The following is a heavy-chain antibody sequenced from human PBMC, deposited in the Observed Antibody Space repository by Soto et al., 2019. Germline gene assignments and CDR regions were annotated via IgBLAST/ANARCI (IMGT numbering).Heavy chain of an antibody. J-gene: IGHJ4*02. Sequence: QVQLVESGGGVVQPGRSLRLSCAASGFTFSSYGMHWVRQAPGKGLEWVAVISYDGSNKYYADSVKGRFTISRDNSKNTLYLQMNSLRAEDTAVYYCAKDAPRGSSDYWGQGTLVTVSS. D-gene: IGHD2-2*01. CDR3: AKDAPRGSSDY. V-gene: IGHV3-30*18. CDR1: GFTFSSYG. CDR2: ISYDGSNK.